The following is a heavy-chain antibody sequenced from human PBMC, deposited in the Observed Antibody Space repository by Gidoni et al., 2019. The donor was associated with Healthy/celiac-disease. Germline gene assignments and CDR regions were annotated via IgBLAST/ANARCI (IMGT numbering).Heavy chain of an antibody. Sequence: QVQLVESGGGVVQPGRSLRLSCSPPGFPFRSYAMHWVRQAPGKGLEWVAVISYDGSNKYYADSVKGRFTISRDNSKNTLYLQMNSLRAEDTAVYYCARGLRGYSYGREKNGMDVWGQGTTVTVSS. V-gene: IGHV3-30*04. CDR2: ISYDGSNK. D-gene: IGHD5-18*01. J-gene: IGHJ6*02. CDR1: GFPFRSYA. CDR3: ARGLRGYSYGREKNGMDV.